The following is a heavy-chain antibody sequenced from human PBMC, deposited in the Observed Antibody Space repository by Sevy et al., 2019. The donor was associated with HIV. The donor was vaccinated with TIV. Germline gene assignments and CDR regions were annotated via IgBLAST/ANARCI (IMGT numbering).Heavy chain of an antibody. Sequence: GGSLRLSCAASGFTFDDYAMHWVRQAPGKGLEWVSGISWNSGSIGYADSVKGRFTISRDNAKNSLYLQMNSLRAEDTALYYCAKDIFFGFPAREPDIVLVPAAATTPHYYYGMDVWGQGTTVTVSS. J-gene: IGHJ6*02. CDR3: AKDIFFGFPAREPDIVLVPAAATTPHYYYGMDV. V-gene: IGHV3-9*01. CDR1: GFTFDDYA. D-gene: IGHD2-2*01. CDR2: ISWNSGSI.